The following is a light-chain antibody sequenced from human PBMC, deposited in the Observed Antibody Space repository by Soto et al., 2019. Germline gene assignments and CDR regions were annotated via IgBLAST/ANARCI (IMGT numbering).Light chain of an antibody. CDR3: SSDTSTNTPYV. J-gene: IGLJ1*01. V-gene: IGLV2-14*01. CDR2: EVS. Sequence: QSALTQPPSASGSPGQSVTISCTGTSSDVGRYNYVSWYQHHPGKAPKLMIFEVSNRPSGISNRFSGSKSGNTASLIISGLQAEDEADYYCSSDTSTNTPYVFGTGTKLTVL. CDR1: SSDVGRYNY.